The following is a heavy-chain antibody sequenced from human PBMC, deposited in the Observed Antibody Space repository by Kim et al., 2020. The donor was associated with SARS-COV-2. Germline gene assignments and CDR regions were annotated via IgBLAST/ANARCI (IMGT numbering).Heavy chain of an antibody. D-gene: IGHD3-3*01. Sequence: SETLSLTCTVSGGSISSGGYYWSWIRQHPGKGLEWIGYIYYSGSTYYNPSLKSRVTISVDTSKNQFSLKLSSVTAADTAVYYCARDGGVAYYDFWSGYSSQNWFDPWGQGTLVTVSS. CDR1: GGSISSGGYY. V-gene: IGHV4-31*03. CDR3: ARDGGVAYYDFWSGYSSQNWFDP. CDR2: IYYSGST. J-gene: IGHJ5*02.